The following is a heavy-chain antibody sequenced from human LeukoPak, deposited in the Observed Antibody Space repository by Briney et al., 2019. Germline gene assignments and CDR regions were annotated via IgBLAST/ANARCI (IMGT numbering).Heavy chain of an antibody. CDR1: GYTFTSYD. Sequence: ASVKVSCKASGYTFTSYDINWVRQAPGQGLEGMGWMNPNSGNTGYAQKFQGRVTMTRNTSISTAYMELSSLRSEDTAVYYCARGGLWLLYYHYYGLDVWGQGTTVTVSS. D-gene: IGHD5-18*01. V-gene: IGHV1-8*01. J-gene: IGHJ6*02. CDR3: ARGGLWLLYYHYYGLDV. CDR2: MNPNSGNT.